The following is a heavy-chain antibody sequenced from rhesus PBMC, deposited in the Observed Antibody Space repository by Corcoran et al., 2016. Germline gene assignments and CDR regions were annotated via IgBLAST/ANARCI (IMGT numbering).Heavy chain of an antibody. CDR2: INPNGGTT. CDR1: GFTFSDDF. V-gene: IGHV3-10*01. J-gene: IGHJ4*01. Sequence: EVQLVESGGGLVQPGGSLRLPCAASGFTFSDDFMEWVRQVPGTGLEGVGQINPNGGTTFLMDSVEGRFTISRDNDKNTLYLQINSLKIEDTAVYYCTTVDYWGQGVLVTVSS. CDR3: TTVDY.